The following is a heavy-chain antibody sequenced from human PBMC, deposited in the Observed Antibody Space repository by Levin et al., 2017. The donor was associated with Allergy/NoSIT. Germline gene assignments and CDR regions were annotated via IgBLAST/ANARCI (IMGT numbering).Heavy chain of an antibody. CDR2: IDWDDDK. Sequence: VSGPTLVKPTQTLTLTCTFSGFSLSTRGTCVSWIRQPPGKALEWLALIDWDDDKYYSTSLKTRLTISRDTSKNQVVLTMTNMDPVDTSTYYCARMSYYDSSGYYIGRGWFDPWGQGTLVTVSS. V-gene: IGHV2-70*13. D-gene: IGHD3-22*01. CDR3: ARMSYYDSSGYYIGRGWFDP. J-gene: IGHJ5*02. CDR1: GFSLSTRGTC.